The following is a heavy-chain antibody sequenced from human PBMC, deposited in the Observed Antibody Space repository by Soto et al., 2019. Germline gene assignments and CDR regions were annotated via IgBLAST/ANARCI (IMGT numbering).Heavy chain of an antibody. D-gene: IGHD3-10*01. Sequence: QVQLVQSGAEVKKPGASVKVSCKASGYTFTSYGISWVRQAPGQGLEWMGWISAYNGNTNYAQKLQGRVTMTTDTSXXTAYMELRSLRSDDTAVYYCAKYYYGSGSRNGMDVWGQGTTVTVSS. CDR1: GYTFTSYG. CDR2: ISAYNGNT. J-gene: IGHJ6*02. CDR3: AKYYYGSGSRNGMDV. V-gene: IGHV1-18*01.